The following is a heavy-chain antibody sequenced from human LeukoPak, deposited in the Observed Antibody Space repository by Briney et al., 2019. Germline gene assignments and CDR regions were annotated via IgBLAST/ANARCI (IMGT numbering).Heavy chain of an antibody. D-gene: IGHD3-10*01. V-gene: IGHV4-39*01. J-gene: IGHJ6*02. Sequence: PLETLSLTCTVSGGSISSSSYYWGWIRQPPGKGLEWIGSIYYSGSTYYNPSLKSRVTISVDTSKNQFSLNLSSVTAADTAVYYCARRRGYGMDVWGQGTTVTVSS. CDR3: ARRRGYGMDV. CDR1: GGSISSSSYY. CDR2: IYYSGST.